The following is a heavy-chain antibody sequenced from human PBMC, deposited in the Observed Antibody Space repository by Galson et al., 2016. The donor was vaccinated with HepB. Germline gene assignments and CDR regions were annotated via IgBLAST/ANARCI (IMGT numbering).Heavy chain of an antibody. CDR1: GFTFSSYA. D-gene: IGHD2-2*01. Sequence: SLRLSCAASGFTFSSYAMSWVRQAPGKGLEWVSGISGSGGSTKYADSVKGRFTISRDNSKNTLYLQMNSLRAEDTAVYYCAKDRCSSTSCYFDYYYYGMDVWGQGPRSPSP. CDR3: AKDRCSSTSCYFDYYYYGMDV. J-gene: IGHJ6*02. V-gene: IGHV3-23*01. CDR2: ISGSGGST.